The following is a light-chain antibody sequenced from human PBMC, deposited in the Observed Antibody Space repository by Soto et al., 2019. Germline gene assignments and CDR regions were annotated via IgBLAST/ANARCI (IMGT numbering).Light chain of an antibody. V-gene: IGKV1-5*03. CDR1: QTISSW. Sequence: SQMTPSPSTLSASVGDRVTITCRASQTISSWLAWYQQKPGKAPKLLIYKASTLKSGVPSRFSGSGSGTEFTLTISSLQPDDFATYYCQHYNSYSETFGQGTKVDI. CDR3: QHYNSYSET. CDR2: KAS. J-gene: IGKJ1*01.